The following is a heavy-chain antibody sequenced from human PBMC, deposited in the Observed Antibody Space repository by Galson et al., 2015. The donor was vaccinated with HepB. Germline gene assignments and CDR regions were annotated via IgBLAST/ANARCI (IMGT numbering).Heavy chain of an antibody. Sequence: LRLSCAASGFTFSSYEMNWVRQAPGKGLEWIGYIYYSGSTNYNPSLKSRVTISVDTSKNQFSLKLSSVTAADTAVYYCARLNYYGSGSYSFDYWGQGTLVTVSS. J-gene: IGHJ4*02. V-gene: IGHV4-59*08. CDR3: ARLNYYGSGSYSFDY. CDR1: GFTFSSYE. CDR2: IYYSGST. D-gene: IGHD3-10*01.